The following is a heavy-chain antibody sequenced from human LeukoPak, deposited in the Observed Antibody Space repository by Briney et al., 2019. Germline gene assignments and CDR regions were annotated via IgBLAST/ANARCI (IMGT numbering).Heavy chain of an antibody. CDR3: ARATIVVVPAAMDY. Sequence: SFTGDCASAGCTFRNDCISWVRQSPCKRLERVAGISYDGSNKYYADSVKGRFTISRDNSKNTLYLQMNSLRAEDTAVYYCARATIVVVPAAMDYWGQGTLVTVSS. CDR1: GCTFRNDC. CDR2: ISYDGSNK. V-gene: IGHV3-30*04. J-gene: IGHJ4*02. D-gene: IGHD2-2*01.